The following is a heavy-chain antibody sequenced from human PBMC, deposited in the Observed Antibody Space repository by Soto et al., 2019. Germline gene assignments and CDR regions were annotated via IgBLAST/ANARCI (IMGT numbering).Heavy chain of an antibody. CDR2: INPNSGET. Sequence: GVSAKVSCKASGYTFIDNCIHWLRQAPGQGLEWMGWINPNSGETKFAQTFQGRVTMTRDTSTSTAYLELNRLRSDDTAMYYCARDRPFLRERLAWGKDVWGQGTTVNVAS. D-gene: IGHD7-27*01. CDR1: GYTFIDNC. J-gene: IGHJ6*02. CDR3: ARDRPFLRERLAWGKDV. V-gene: IGHV1-2*02.